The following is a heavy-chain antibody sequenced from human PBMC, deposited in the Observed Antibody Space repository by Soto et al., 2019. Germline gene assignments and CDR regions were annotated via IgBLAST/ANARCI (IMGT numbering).Heavy chain of an antibody. V-gene: IGHV3-23*01. D-gene: IGHD2-2*01. CDR2: ISGSGGST. Sequence: GGSLRLSCAASGFTFSSYAMSWVRQAPGKGLEWVSAISGSGGSTYYADSVKGRFTISRDNSKNTLYLQMNSLRAEDTAVYYCAKSPQWHCSSTSCFNPGYYFDYWGQGTLVTVSS. J-gene: IGHJ4*02. CDR1: GFTFSSYA. CDR3: AKSPQWHCSSTSCFNPGYYFDY.